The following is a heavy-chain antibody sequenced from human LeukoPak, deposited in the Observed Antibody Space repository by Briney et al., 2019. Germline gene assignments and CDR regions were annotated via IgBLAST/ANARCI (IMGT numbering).Heavy chain of an antibody. CDR2: ISAYNGNT. Sequence: ASVKVSCKASGYTFTSYGISWVRQAPGQGLEWMGWISAYNGNTNYAQKLQGRVTMTTGTSTSTAYMELRSLRSDDTAVYYCARLNGADYYDSSGYYTICDYWGQGTLVTVSS. D-gene: IGHD3-22*01. V-gene: IGHV1-18*01. CDR1: GYTFTSYG. CDR3: ARLNGADYYDSSGYYTICDY. J-gene: IGHJ4*02.